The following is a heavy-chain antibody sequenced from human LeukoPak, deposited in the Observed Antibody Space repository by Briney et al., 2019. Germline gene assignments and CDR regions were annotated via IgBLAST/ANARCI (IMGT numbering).Heavy chain of an antibody. V-gene: IGHV1-69*06. CDR3: ARVGYYYDSSGYYPLSNFDY. J-gene: IGHJ4*02. Sequence: SVKVSCKASGGTFSSYAISWVRQAPGQGLECMGGIIPIFGTANYAQKFQGRVTITADKSTSTAYMELSSLRSEDTAVYYCARVGYYYDSSGYYPLSNFDYWGQGTLVTVSS. CDR2: IIPIFGTA. D-gene: IGHD3-22*01. CDR1: GGTFSSYA.